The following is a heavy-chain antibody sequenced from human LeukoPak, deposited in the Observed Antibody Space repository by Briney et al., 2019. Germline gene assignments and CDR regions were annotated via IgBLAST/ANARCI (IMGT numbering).Heavy chain of an antibody. CDR1: GFTFSSYV. D-gene: IGHD1-1*01. CDR2: ISGSGGST. J-gene: IGHJ4*02. V-gene: IGHV3-23*01. Sequence: PGGSLRLSCAASGFTFSSYVMSWVRQAPGKGLDWVSAISGSGGSTYYADSVKGRFTISRDNSKNTLYLQMNSLRAEDTALYYCAKSPVVHAADYFDYWGQGTLVTVSS. CDR3: AKSPVVHAADYFDY.